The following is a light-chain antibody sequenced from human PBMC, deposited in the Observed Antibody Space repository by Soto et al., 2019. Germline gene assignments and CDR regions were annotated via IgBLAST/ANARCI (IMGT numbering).Light chain of an antibody. Sequence: DIEVTQSVSTLRSSGAANVTIAFLASQSICRWLAWCLQKPGKAPKLLIYKASSLESGVPSRFSGSGSGTEFTLTISSLQPDDFATYYCKQYKSYWTFGQGTKVDIK. CDR2: KAS. CDR1: QSICRW. V-gene: IGKV1-5*03. J-gene: IGKJ1*01. CDR3: KQYKSYWT.